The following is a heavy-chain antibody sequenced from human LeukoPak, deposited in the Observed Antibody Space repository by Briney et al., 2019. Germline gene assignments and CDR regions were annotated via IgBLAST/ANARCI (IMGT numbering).Heavy chain of an antibody. V-gene: IGHV3-74*01. Sequence: PGGSLRLSRAASGFTFSNYCMHWVRQIPGKGLVWVSRICPDGTVTNYADSVKGRFTISRDNAKNMVFLQMNSLRADDTAVYYCVRDFRSADYWGQGILVTVSS. CDR1: GFTFSNYC. CDR3: VRDFRSADY. J-gene: IGHJ4*02. CDR2: ICPDGTVT.